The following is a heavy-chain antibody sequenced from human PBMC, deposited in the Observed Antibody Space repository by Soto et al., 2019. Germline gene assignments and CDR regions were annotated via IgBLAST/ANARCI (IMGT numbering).Heavy chain of an antibody. J-gene: IGHJ6*02. CDR1: GFTFRDYY. CDR3: ARGHYGLDV. V-gene: IGHV3-11*01. Sequence: PGGSLRLSCAASGFTFRDYYVSWIRRSPGRGLEWVAYISPSGSSTYYADSVKGRFTISRDNADNALYLQMNNLRAEDTAVYYWARGHYGLDVWGQGTTVTVSS. CDR2: ISPSGSST.